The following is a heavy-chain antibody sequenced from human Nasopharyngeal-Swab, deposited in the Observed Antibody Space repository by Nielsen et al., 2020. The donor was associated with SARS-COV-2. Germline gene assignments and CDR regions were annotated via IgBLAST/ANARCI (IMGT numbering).Heavy chain of an antibody. V-gene: IGHV3-23*01. CDR1: GFTFSSYA. CDR3: AKHPIRIYYYYMDV. J-gene: IGHJ6*03. D-gene: IGHD2/OR15-2a*01. Sequence: GESMKISCAASGFTFSSYAMSWVRQAPGKRLEWVSAISGSGGSTCYADSVKGRFHISRDNSKNTLYLQMNSLRAEDTAVYYCAKHPIRIYYYYMDVWCKGTTVTVSS. CDR2: ISGSGGST.